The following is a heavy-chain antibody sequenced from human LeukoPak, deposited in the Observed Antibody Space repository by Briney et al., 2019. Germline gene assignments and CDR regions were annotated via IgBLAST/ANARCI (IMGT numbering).Heavy chain of an antibody. CDR2: TYYTGRT. Sequence: PSQTLSLTCSVSGGSISSSAYHWSWFRQHPGKGLEWIGYTYYTGRTYYSPSLKSRVTISLDTSKNQFSLKLSSVTAADTAVYYCARRAYCGGDCYSIRPYYFDYWGQGTLVTVSS. CDR3: ARRAYCGGDCYSIRPYYFDY. J-gene: IGHJ4*02. V-gene: IGHV4-31*03. D-gene: IGHD2-21*02. CDR1: GGSISSSAYH.